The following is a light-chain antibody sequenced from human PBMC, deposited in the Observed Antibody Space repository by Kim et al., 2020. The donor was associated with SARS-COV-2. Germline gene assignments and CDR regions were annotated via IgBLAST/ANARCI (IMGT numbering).Light chain of an antibody. V-gene: IGKV3-11*01. CDR3: QQRNNWPLT. CDR2: DAS. CDR1: ERINSC. J-gene: IGKJ3*01. Sequence: LSSGERATRSCRARERINSCSGWYQQKPGQAPRLVIYDASKRATGMPARFSGSGSGTEFTLTISSLEPEDFAFYYCQQRNNWPLTFGPGTKVDIK.